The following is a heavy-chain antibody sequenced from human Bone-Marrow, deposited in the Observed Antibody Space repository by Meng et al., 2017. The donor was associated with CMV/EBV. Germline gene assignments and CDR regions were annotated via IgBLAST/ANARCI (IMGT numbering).Heavy chain of an antibody. D-gene: IGHD3-22*01. CDR2: IYYSGST. Sequence: GSLRLSCAVYGGSFSGYYWSWIRQPPGKGLEWIGYIYYSGSTNYNPSLKSRVTISVDTSKNQFSLKLSSVTAADTAVYYCARGRGESYYDSSGPRFAYFDYWGQGSLVTVSS. CDR3: ARGRGESYYDSSGPRFAYFDY. CDR1: GGSFSGYY. V-gene: IGHV4-59*12. J-gene: IGHJ4*02.